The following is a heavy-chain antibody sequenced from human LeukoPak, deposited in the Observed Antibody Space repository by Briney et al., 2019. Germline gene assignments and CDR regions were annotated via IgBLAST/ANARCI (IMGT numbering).Heavy chain of an antibody. CDR3: AKDAIGQYRPYYFDC. D-gene: IGHD3-16*02. CDR1: GFTFSSFA. CDR2: ISGSGEST. Sequence: GGSLRLSCAASGFTFSSFAMSRVPQAPGKGLEWVSSISGSGESTYYADYVKGRFTVSRDNSKNTLNLQLNSLRAEDTAVYYCAKDAIGQYRPYYFDCWGQGTLVTVSS. J-gene: IGHJ4*02. V-gene: IGHV3-23*01.